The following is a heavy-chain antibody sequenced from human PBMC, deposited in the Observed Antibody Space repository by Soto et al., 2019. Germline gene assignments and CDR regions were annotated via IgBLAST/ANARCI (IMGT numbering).Heavy chain of an antibody. J-gene: IGHJ4*02. D-gene: IGHD3-22*01. Sequence: SETLSLTCAVYGGSFSGYYWSWIRQPPGKGLEWIGEINHSGSTNYNPSLKSRVTISVDTSKNQFSLKLSSVTAADTAVYYCARDGYYDSSGYWGQGTLVTVSS. CDR3: ARDGYYDSSGY. CDR2: INHSGST. CDR1: GGSFSGYY. V-gene: IGHV4-34*01.